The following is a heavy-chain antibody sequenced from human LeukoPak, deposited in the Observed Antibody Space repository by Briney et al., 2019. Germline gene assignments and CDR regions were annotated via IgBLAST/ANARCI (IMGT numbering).Heavy chain of an antibody. CDR2: ITSSGSTI. D-gene: IGHD2-2*01. CDR3: ARETCTRTTCYIEY. J-gene: IGHJ4*02. V-gene: IGHV3-48*01. Sequence: GGSLRLSCAASGFTFSYYNMNWVRQAPGKGLEWVSFITSSGSTIHYADSVKGRFTISRDNAKNSLYLQMNSLGAEDTALYYCARETCTRTTCYIEYWGQGTLVTVSS. CDR1: GFTFSYYN.